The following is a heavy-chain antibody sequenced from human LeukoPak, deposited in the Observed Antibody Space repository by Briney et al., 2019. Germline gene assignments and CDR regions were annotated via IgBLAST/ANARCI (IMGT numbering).Heavy chain of an antibody. CDR1: GFTFSSYS. Sequence: GGSLRLSCAASGFTFSSYSMNWVRQAPGKGLEWVSYISSSSSTIYYADSAKGRFTISRDTSKNTLYLQMNSLRAEDTAVYYCARVLYSGSYYNDYWGQGTLVTVSS. J-gene: IGHJ4*02. CDR2: ISSSSSTI. D-gene: IGHD1-26*01. V-gene: IGHV3-48*01. CDR3: ARVLYSGSYYNDY.